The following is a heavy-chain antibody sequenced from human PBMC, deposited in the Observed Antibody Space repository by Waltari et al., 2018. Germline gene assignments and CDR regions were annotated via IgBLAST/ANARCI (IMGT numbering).Heavy chain of an antibody. V-gene: IGHV3-7*03. J-gene: IGHJ6*02. CDR2: LNQDGSAT. CDR1: GFTFSSYW. Sequence: EVELVESGGGLVQPGGSLRLSCVASGFTFSSYWMSWVRQAPGKGLGWVANLNQDGSATYSVDSVKGRFTISRDNAKNLLYLQMNSLRAEDTAVYYCARDSHGCYGCGMDVWGQGTTVTVSS. D-gene: IGHD2-2*01. CDR3: ARDSHGCYGCGMDV.